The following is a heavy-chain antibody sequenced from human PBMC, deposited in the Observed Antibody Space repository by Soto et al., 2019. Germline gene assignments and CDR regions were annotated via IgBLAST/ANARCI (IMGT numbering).Heavy chain of an antibody. J-gene: IGHJ1*01. D-gene: IGHD6-13*01. CDR3: VKDESINWYSGHFRH. Sequence: GGSLRLSCAASGFTFDDYAMHWVRQVPGKGLEWVSGINWNSGSIGYGDSVKGRFAIPRDNAKNSLHLQMNSLSAEDTAFYYCVKDESINWYSGHFRHWGQGTLVTVSS. CDR2: INWNSGSI. V-gene: IGHV3-9*01. CDR1: GFTFDDYA.